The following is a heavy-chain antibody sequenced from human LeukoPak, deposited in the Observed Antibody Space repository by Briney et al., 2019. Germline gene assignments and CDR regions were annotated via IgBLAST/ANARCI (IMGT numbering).Heavy chain of an antibody. V-gene: IGHV1-2*02. Sequence: ASVKVSCKASGYTFTGYYMHWVRQAPGQGLEWMGWINPNSGGTNYAQKFQGRVTMTRDTSNSTAYMELSRLRSDDTAVYYCARDRWLGDSSGVFDYWGQGTLVTVSS. D-gene: IGHD3-22*01. CDR3: ARDRWLGDSSGVFDY. CDR2: INPNSGGT. CDR1: GYTFTGYY. J-gene: IGHJ4*02.